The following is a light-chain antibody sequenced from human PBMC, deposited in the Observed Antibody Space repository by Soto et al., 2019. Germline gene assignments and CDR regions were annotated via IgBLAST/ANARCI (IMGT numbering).Light chain of an antibody. J-gene: IGKJ3*01. CDR2: AAS. Sequence: DIQMTQSPSSLSASVGDRVTITCWASHAISNSLAWYQQKPGQVPKLVIFAASTLQSGVPSRFSGSGSGTDFTLTINSLQPEDVATYYCQKYNGAPPLFTFGPGTKVDIK. V-gene: IGKV1-27*01. CDR1: HAISNS. CDR3: QKYNGAPPLFT.